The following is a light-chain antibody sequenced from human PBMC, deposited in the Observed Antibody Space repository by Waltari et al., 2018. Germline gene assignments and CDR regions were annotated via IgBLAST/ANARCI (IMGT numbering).Light chain of an antibody. CDR3: QQYNSWPPIT. CDR1: QHINNN. CDR2: SAS. Sequence: EIVMTQPPATLSVSPGERATLPCRASQHINNNLPWYQQKPGQAPRILIYSASTRATGIPARFSGSGSGTEFTLTISSLQSEDFAVYYYQQYNSWPPITFGQGTRLEIK. V-gene: IGKV3-15*01. J-gene: IGKJ5*01.